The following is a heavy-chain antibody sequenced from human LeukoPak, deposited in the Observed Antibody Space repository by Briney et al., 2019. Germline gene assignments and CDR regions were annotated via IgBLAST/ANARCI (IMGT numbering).Heavy chain of an antibody. CDR2: IKQVGSEK. V-gene: IGHV3-7*01. CDR1: GFTFRSYW. J-gene: IGHJ3*02. CDR3: ARVSPKDAFDI. Sequence: GGPLRLSCAASGFTFRSYWMSWVRRAPGKGQEWVANIKQVGSEKYYVDSVKGRFTISRDNAKNSLYLQMNSLRAEDTAVYYCARVSPKDAFDIWGQGTMVTVSS.